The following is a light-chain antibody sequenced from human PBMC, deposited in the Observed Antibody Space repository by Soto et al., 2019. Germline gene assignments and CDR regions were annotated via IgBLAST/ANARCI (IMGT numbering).Light chain of an antibody. Sequence: QSVLPQPPSASGTPGQRVTISCSGSSSNIGSNYVYWYQQLPGTAPKLLIYRNNQRPSGVPDRFSGSKSGTSASLAISGLRSEDEAEYYCAAWEDSLSGVVFGGGTKLTVL. CDR3: AAWEDSLSGVV. V-gene: IGLV1-47*01. CDR1: SSNIGSNY. CDR2: RNN. J-gene: IGLJ2*01.